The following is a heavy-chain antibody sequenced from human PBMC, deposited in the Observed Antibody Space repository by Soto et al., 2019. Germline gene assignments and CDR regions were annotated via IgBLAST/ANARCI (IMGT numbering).Heavy chain of an antibody. V-gene: IGHV1-2*02. J-gene: IGHJ6*02. Sequence: ASVKVSCKASGYTFTGYYMHWVRQAPGQGLEWMGWINPNSGGANYAQKFQGRVTMTRDTSISTAYMELSRLRSDDTAVYYCARVPGYCSGGSCYPPARLGELSLFYGYYYYGMDVWGQGTTVTVSS. D-gene: IGHD2-15*01. CDR3: ARVPGYCSGGSCYPPARLGELSLFYGYYYYGMDV. CDR1: GYTFTGYY. CDR2: INPNSGGA.